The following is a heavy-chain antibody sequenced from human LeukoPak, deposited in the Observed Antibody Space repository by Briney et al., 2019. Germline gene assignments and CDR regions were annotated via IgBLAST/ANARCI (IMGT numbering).Heavy chain of an antibody. CDR3: ARDRVGAWVFDY. CDR2: VADDEKTI. V-gene: IGHV3-30*04. D-gene: IGHD1-26*01. CDR1: GFTFTGHS. Sequence: GGSLRLSCVASGFTFTGHSMHWVRQAPGKGLEWVAVVADDEKTIFYADSLKGRFTVSRDNAKNSLYLQMNSLRAEDTAVYYCARDRVGAWVFDYWGQGTLVTVSS. J-gene: IGHJ4*02.